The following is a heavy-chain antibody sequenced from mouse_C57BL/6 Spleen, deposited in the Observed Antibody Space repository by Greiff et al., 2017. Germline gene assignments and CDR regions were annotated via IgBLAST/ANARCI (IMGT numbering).Heavy chain of an antibody. D-gene: IGHD1-1*01. CDR3: ARRYYGSSYDYAMDY. J-gene: IGHJ4*01. Sequence: VKLQESGAELARPGASVKMSCKASGYTFTSYTMHWVKQRPGQGLEWIGYINPSSGYTKYNQKFKDKATLTADKSSSTAYMQLSSLTSEDSAVYYCARRYYGSSYDYAMDYWGQGTSVTVSS. V-gene: IGHV1-4*01. CDR1: GYTFTSYT. CDR2: INPSSGYT.